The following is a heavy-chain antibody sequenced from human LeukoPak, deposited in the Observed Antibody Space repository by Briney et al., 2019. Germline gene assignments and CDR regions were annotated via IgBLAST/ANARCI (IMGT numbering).Heavy chain of an antibody. CDR2: IKQDGREK. CDR1: GFTFSRYW. Sequence: PGGSLRLPCAVSGFTFSRYWMSWVRQAPGKGLEWVANIKQDGREKYYVDSVKGRYTIYRDNDKNTLYVQMKRLRGEDRAVYYCARSSGSGSYTPYYYYGMDVWGQGTTVTVSS. V-gene: IGHV3-7*01. D-gene: IGHD3-10*01. J-gene: IGHJ6*02. CDR3: ARSSGSGSYTPYYYYGMDV.